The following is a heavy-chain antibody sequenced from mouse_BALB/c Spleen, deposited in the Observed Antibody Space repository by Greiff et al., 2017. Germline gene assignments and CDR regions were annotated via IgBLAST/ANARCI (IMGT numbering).Heavy chain of an antibody. J-gene: IGHJ2*01. D-gene: IGHD4-1*01. CDR3: ASLGREYFDY. Sequence: EVQLVESGGDLVKPGGSLKLSCAASGFTFSSYGMSWVRQTPDKRLEWVATISSGGSYTYYPDSVMGRFTISRDNAKNTLYLQMSSLKSEDTAMYYCASLGREYFDYWGQGTTLTVSS. CDR1: GFTFSSYG. V-gene: IGHV5-6*01. CDR2: ISSGGSYT.